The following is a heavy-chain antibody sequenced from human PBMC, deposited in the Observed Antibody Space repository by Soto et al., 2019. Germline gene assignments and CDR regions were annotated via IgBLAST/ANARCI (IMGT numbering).Heavy chain of an antibody. V-gene: IGHV3-53*01. J-gene: IGHJ2*01. Sequence: PGGSLRLSCTASGFVVTKNYMSWVRQAPGKGPEWVSIIHAGGNSYFADSVKGRFTISRDNSKNTLNLHMNNLRVEDTAVYYCARARPHWYFDLWGRGTLVTVSS. CDR3: ARARPHWYFDL. CDR2: IHAGGNS. CDR1: GFVVTKNY.